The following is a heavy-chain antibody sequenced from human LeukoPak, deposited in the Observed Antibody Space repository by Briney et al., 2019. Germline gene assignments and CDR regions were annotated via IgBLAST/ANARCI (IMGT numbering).Heavy chain of an antibody. CDR1: GGSISSSSYY. V-gene: IGHV4-39*01. CDR2: IYYSGST. CDR3: ARAIAGRPPRYFAMWEEFDY. Sequence: SETLSLTCTVSGGSISSSSYYWGWIRQPPGKGLEWIGSIYYSGSTYYNPSLKSRVTISVDTSKNQFSLKLSSVTAADTAVYYCARAIAGRPPRYFAMWEEFDYWGQGTLVTVSS. J-gene: IGHJ4*02. D-gene: IGHD3-9*01.